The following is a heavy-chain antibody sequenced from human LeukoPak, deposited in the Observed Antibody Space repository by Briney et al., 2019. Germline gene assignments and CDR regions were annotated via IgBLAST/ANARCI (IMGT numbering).Heavy chain of an antibody. Sequence: GASVKVSCKASGYTFTGYYMHWVRQAPGQGLEWMGWINPNSGGTNYAQKFQGRVTMTRDTSISTAYMELSRLRSDDTAVYYCARDHCSSTSCSEWGIWFDPWGQGTLVTVSS. CDR1: GYTFTGYY. D-gene: IGHD2-2*01. J-gene: IGHJ5*02. CDR2: INPNSGGT. V-gene: IGHV1-2*02. CDR3: ARDHCSSTSCSEWGIWFDP.